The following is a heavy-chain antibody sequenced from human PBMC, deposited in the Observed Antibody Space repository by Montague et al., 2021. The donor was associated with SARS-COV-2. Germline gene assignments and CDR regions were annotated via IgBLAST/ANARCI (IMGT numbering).Heavy chain of an antibody. CDR3: AGSSIAGGQHWFDP. CDR2: IFHSGNT. J-gene: IGHJ5*02. Sequence: SETLSLTCAVSGGFISSSNWWSWVRQPPGKGLEWIGEIFHSGNTNYNPSLKSRVTISIDKSKNQFSLKLRSVTAADTAIYFCAGSSIAGGQHWFDPWGQGSLVTVSS. CDR1: GGFISSSNW. D-gene: IGHD6-6*01. V-gene: IGHV4-4*02.